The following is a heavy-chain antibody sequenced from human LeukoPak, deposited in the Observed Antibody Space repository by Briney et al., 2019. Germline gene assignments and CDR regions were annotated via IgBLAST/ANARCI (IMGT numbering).Heavy chain of an antibody. Sequence: GGSLRLSCAASGLTFSSFEMNWVRQAPGKGLEWVSYISSSGSTIYYADSVKGRFTISRDNAKNSLYLQMNSLRAEDTAVYYCARVGFWSGYSPNWFDPWGQGTLVTVSS. V-gene: IGHV3-48*03. CDR3: ARVGFWSGYSPNWFDP. D-gene: IGHD3-3*01. CDR2: ISSSGSTI. CDR1: GLTFSSFE. J-gene: IGHJ5*02.